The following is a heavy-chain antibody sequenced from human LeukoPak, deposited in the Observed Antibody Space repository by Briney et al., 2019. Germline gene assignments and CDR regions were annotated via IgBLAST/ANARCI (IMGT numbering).Heavy chain of an antibody. CDR2: IVVDSGNT. J-gene: IGHJ4*02. V-gene: IGHV1-58*02. D-gene: IGHD3-3*01. Sequence: GTSVTVSCKASGLTFTNSAMQWVRQARGQRLEWIGWIVVDSGNTNYAQKFQERVTITRDMSTTAAYMELSSLRSEDTAVYYCATNSADYNFWSGYYSFDYWGQGTLVTVSS. CDR1: GLTFTNSA. CDR3: ATNSADYNFWSGYYSFDY.